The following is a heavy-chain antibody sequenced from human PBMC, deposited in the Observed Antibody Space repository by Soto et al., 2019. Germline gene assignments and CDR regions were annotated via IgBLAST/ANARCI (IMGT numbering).Heavy chain of an antibody. D-gene: IGHD4-17*01. CDR3: ERWDNDYAYLDV. V-gene: IGHV6-1*01. Sequence: PSQTLSLTCDISWDSVSSNRGAWTWIRQSPSRGLEWLGRTYYRSKWYNEYGLSVKSRITINADTCKNQFSLQLNSVTPEDAAVYYCERWDNDYAYLDVWGLGTTVTVSS. J-gene: IGHJ6*02. CDR2: TYYRSKWYN. CDR1: WDSVSSNRGA.